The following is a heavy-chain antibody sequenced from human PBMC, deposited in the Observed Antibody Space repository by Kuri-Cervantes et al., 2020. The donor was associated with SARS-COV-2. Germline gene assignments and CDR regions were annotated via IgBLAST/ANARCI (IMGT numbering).Heavy chain of an antibody. J-gene: IGHJ5*02. Sequence: GSLRLSCTVSGGSIRSYYWSWIRQPPGKGLEWVGNIYNNIYDTVTTYYNPSLKSRVTMSLDTSKNQFSLNLSSVTAADTAVYYCARRDLSSTSINNWFDPWGQGTLVTVSS. CDR2: IYNNIYDTVTT. CDR3: ARRDLSSTSINNWFDP. D-gene: IGHD2-2*01. V-gene: IGHV4-59*01. CDR1: GGSIRSYY.